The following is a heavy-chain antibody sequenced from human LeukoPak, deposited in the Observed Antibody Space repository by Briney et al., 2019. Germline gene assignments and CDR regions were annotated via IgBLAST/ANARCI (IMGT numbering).Heavy chain of an antibody. J-gene: IGHJ5*02. CDR2: IYTSGST. V-gene: IGHV4-61*02. CDR1: GGSISSGSYY. CDR3: ARESCSGGSCYGENWFDP. D-gene: IGHD2-15*01. Sequence: PSETLSLTCTVSGGSISSGSYYWSWIRQPAGKGLEWIGRIYTSGSTNYNPSLKSRVTISVDTSKNQFSLKLSSVTAADTAVYYCARESCSGGSCYGENWFDPWGQGTLVTVSS.